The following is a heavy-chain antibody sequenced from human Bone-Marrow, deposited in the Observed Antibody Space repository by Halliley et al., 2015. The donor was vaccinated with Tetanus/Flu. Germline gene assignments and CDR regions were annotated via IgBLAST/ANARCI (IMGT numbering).Heavy chain of an antibody. CDR3: ATSPLNTIIGFEY. J-gene: IGHJ4*02. V-gene: IGHV3-33*03. CDR2: KGKDGNRK. Sequence: GGGKGKDGNRKYNGESGGGQFSTSRDNPKNTLSLQMNSLTAEDTAVYYCATSPLNTIIGFEYWGQGTLVTVSS.